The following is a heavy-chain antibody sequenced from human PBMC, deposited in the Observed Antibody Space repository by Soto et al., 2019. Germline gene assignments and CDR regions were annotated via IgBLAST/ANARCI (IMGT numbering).Heavy chain of an antibody. CDR3: ATGRSRDSSGTEGGNWFDP. D-gene: IGHD6-19*01. Sequence: ASVKVSCKVSGYTLTELSMHWVRQAPGKGREWMGGFDPEDGETIYAQKFQGRVTMTEDTSTDTAYMELSSLRSEDTAVYYCATGRSRDSSGTEGGNWFDPWGQGTLVTVSS. CDR2: FDPEDGET. CDR1: GYTLTELS. J-gene: IGHJ5*02. V-gene: IGHV1-24*01.